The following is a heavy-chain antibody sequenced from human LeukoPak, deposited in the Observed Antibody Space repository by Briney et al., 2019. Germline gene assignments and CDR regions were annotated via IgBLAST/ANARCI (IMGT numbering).Heavy chain of an antibody. J-gene: IGHJ5*02. CDR3: ARDVGFWSGYYPNWFDP. V-gene: IGHV3-48*01. CDR2: ISSSSSTI. Sequence: LGGSLRLSCAASGFTFSSYSMNWVRQAPGKGLEWVSYISSSSSTIYYADSVKGRFTISRDNAKNSLYLQMNSLRAEDTAVYYCARDVGFWSGYYPNWFDPWGQGTLVTVSS. CDR1: GFTFSSYS. D-gene: IGHD3-3*01.